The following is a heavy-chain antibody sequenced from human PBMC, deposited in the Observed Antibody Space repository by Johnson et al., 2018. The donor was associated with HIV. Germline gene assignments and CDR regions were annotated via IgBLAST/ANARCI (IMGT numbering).Heavy chain of an antibody. V-gene: IGHV3-33*01. CDR2: IWYDGSST. Sequence: QVQLVASGGGVLQPGKSLRLSCAASGFTFSSYAFHWVRQAPAKGLQWVAVIWYDGSSTSFADSVTARFPISRDNSKNTLYLQMNSLRAEDTAVYYCARDHTNSGSYSTYAFDIWGQGTMVTVSS. J-gene: IGHJ3*02. CDR3: ARDHTNSGSYSTYAFDI. CDR1: GFTFSSYA. D-gene: IGHD1-26*01.